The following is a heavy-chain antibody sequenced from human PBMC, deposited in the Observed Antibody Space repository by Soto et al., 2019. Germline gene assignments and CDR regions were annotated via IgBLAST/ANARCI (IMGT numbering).Heavy chain of an antibody. CDR3: ARENDDFWSGYYKGEIDY. V-gene: IGHV3-48*02. Sequence: EVQLVESGGGLVQPGGSLRLSCAASGFTFSSYSMNWVRQAPGKGLEWVSYISSSSSTIYYADSVKGRFTISRDNAKNSLYLQMNSLRDGDTAVYYCARENDDFWSGYYKGEIDYWGQGTLVTVSS. CDR1: GFTFSSYS. CDR2: ISSSSSTI. J-gene: IGHJ4*02. D-gene: IGHD3-3*01.